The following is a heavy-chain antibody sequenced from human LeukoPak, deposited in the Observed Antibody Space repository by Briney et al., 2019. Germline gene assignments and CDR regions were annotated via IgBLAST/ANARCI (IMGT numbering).Heavy chain of an antibody. D-gene: IGHD2-2*01. CDR3: ARLGCRSTYCHVLYRMDV. V-gene: IGHV4-61*01. CDR2: IYYSGST. J-gene: IGHJ6*04. CDR1: GGSVSSGSYY. Sequence: PSETLSLTCTVSGGSVSSGSYYWSWIRQPPGKGLEWIGYIYYSGSTNYNPSLKSRVTISVDTSKNQFSLKLSSVTAADTAVYYCARLGCRSTYCHVLYRMDVWGEGTTVTVSS.